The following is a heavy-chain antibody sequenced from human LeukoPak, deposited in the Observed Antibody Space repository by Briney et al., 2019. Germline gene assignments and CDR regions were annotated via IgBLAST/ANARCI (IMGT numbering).Heavy chain of an antibody. Sequence: SETLSLTCTVSGGSISSYYWSWIRQPPGKGLEWIGYIYYSGSTNYNPSLKSRVTISVDTSKNQFSPKLSSVTAADTAVYYCARTRGGYCSGGSCYAIPYYFDYWGQGTLVTVSS. CDR1: GGSISSYY. J-gene: IGHJ4*02. CDR3: ARTRGGYCSGGSCYAIPYYFDY. V-gene: IGHV4-59*01. CDR2: IYYSGST. D-gene: IGHD2-15*01.